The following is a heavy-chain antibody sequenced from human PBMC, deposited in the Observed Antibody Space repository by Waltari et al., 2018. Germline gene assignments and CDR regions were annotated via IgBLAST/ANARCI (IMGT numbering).Heavy chain of an antibody. CDR2: IFQSGST. Sequence: VQLQESGPGRGKPSETLALSCPVSGYSSSSAYYWGLIRRPPGKGLELIGSIFQSGSTYYNPSFKRRVNISKDTSKNEFSLKLSSVTAADTAVYYCARERIRVFGMVTYNWFDPWGQGTLVTVSS. D-gene: IGHD3-3*01. V-gene: IGHV4-38-2*02. J-gene: IGHJ5*02. CDR3: ARERIRVFGMVTYNWFDP. CDR1: GYSSSSAYY.